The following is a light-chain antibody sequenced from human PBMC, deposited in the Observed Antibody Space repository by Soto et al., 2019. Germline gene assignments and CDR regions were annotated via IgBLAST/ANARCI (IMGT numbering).Light chain of an antibody. Sequence: DLPMTQSPSSLSASVGDRVTITCRASQSISSFLNWYQQKPGKAPKLLIYAASSLQSGVPSRFSGSGSGTDFTLTISSLQPEDIAIYYCQQSYRTPPWTFGQGTKVEIK. J-gene: IGKJ1*01. V-gene: IGKV1-39*01. CDR1: QSISSF. CDR2: AAS. CDR3: QQSYRTPPWT.